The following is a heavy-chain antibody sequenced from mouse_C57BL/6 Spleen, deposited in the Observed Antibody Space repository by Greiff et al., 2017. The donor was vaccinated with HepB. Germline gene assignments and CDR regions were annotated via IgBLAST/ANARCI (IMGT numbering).Heavy chain of an antibody. CDR1: GYTFTSYW. V-gene: IGHV1-50*01. D-gene: IGHD1-2*01. J-gene: IGHJ4*01. Sequence: VQLQQPGAELVKPGASVKLSCKASGYTFTSYWMQWVKQRPGQGLEWIGEIDPSDSYTNYNQKFKGKATLTVDTSSITAYMQLSSLTSEDSAVYYCARSAGDYAMDYWGQGTSVTVSS. CDR3: ARSAGDYAMDY. CDR2: IDPSDSYT.